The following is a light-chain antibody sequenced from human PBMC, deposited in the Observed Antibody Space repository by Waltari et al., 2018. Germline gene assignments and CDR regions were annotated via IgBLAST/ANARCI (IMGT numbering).Light chain of an antibody. J-gene: IGKJ4*01. V-gene: IGKV3-11*01. CDR1: QSVSSY. Sequence: EIVLTQSPVTLSLSPGERATLSCRASQSVSSYLAWYQQKPGQAPRLLIYHASHRAAGIPARFSGSGSGTDFTLTISSLEPEDFAVYYCQQRSNWLTFGGGTEVEI. CDR3: QQRSNWLT. CDR2: HAS.